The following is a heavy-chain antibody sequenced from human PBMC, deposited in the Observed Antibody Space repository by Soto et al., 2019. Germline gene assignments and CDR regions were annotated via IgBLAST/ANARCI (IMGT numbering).Heavy chain of an antibody. CDR3: ARGKYNYDSSGYYYLAY. Sequence: QVQLVQSGAEVKKPGSSVKVSCKASGGTFSSYAISWVRQAPGQGLEWMGGIIPIFGTANYAQKFQGRVTITADESTSTAYMELSSLRSEDTAVYYCARGKYNYDSSGYYYLAYWGQGTLVTVSS. CDR1: GGTFSSYA. J-gene: IGHJ4*02. CDR2: IIPIFGTA. V-gene: IGHV1-69*01. D-gene: IGHD3-22*01.